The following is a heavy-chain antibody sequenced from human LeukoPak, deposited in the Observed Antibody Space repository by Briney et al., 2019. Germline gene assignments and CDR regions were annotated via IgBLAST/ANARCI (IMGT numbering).Heavy chain of an antibody. V-gene: IGHV3-33*01. Sequence: GGSLRLSCAESGFTFSSYGMRWVRQAPGKGLEWLAVIWYDGSNSYYADSVKGQFTISRDNSKNTLYLQMNSLRAEDTAVYYCARTNSRSSNYYYGMDVWGQGTTVTVSS. CDR2: IWYDGSNS. CDR3: ARTNSRSSNYYYGMDV. CDR1: GFTFSSYG. J-gene: IGHJ6*02. D-gene: IGHD6-6*01.